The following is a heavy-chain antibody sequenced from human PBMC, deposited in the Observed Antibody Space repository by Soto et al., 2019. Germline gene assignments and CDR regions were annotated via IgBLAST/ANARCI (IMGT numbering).Heavy chain of an antibody. D-gene: IGHD6-19*01. CDR2: ISYDGSNK. J-gene: IGHJ6*02. V-gene: IGHV3-30*18. CDR3: AKDGSGWYDGSLYYYYYGMDV. CDR1: GFTFSSYG. Sequence: PGESLKISCAASGFTFSSYGMHWVRQAPGKGLEWVAVISYDGSNKYYADSVKGRFTISRDNSKNTLYLQMNSLRAEDTAVYYCAKDGSGWYDGSLYYYYYGMDVWGQGTTVTVSS.